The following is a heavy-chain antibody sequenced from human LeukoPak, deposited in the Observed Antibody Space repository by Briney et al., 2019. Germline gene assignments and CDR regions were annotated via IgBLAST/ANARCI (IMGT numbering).Heavy chain of an antibody. CDR2: INSRSSII. J-gene: IGHJ4*02. CDR1: GFTFSSYT. D-gene: IGHD1-26*01. CDR3: LVVGATTVLDY. V-gene: IGHV3-48*04. Sequence: GGSLRLSCAASGFTFSSYTMNWVRQAPGKGLEWVSYINSRSSIIYYADSVKGRFTISRDNAKNSLYLQMNSLRAEDTAVYYCLVVGATTVLDYWGQGTLVTVSS.